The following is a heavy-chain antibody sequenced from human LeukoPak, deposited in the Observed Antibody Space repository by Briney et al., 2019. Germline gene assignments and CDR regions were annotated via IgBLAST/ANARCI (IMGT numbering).Heavy chain of an antibody. D-gene: IGHD2-2*01. J-gene: IGHJ3*02. CDR3: ARDSSTMNDAFDI. CDR2: IYYSGST. CDR1: GGSISSYY. Sequence: PSETLSVTCTVSGGSISSYYWSWIRQPPGKGLEWIGYIYYSGSTNYNPSLKSRVTISVDTSKNQFSLKLSSVTAADTAVYYCARDSSTMNDAFDIWGQGTMVTFSS. V-gene: IGHV4-59*01.